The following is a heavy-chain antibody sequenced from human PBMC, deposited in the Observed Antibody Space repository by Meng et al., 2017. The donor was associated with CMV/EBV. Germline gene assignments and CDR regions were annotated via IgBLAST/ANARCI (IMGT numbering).Heavy chain of an antibody. V-gene: IGHV3-23*03. D-gene: IGHD3-10*01. CDR1: GFTFSSYS. J-gene: IGHJ4*02. CDR3: AKDLSGY. Sequence: GESLKISCAASGFTFSSYSMNWVRQAPGKGLEWVSVIYSGGSSTYYADSVKGRFTISRDNSKNTLYLQMNSLRAEDTAVYYCAKDLSGYWGQGTLVTVSS. CDR2: IYSGGSST.